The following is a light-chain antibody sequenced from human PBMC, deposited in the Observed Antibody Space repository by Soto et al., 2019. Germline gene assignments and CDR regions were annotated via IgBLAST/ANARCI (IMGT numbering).Light chain of an antibody. J-gene: IGKJ2*01. CDR3: HHYGYGADT. CDR1: ESVRNNS. Sequence: ELVLTQSPGTLPLSPGERATLSCRANESVRNNSLAWYQQQPGQPPRLLIFGASSRATGIPDRITGIGSGADFSLTISRLEPADFAVYFCHHYGYGADTFGQGTKLEIK. CDR2: GAS. V-gene: IGKV3-20*01.